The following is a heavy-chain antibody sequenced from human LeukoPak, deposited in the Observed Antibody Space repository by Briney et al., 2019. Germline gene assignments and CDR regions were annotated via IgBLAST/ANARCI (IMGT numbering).Heavy chain of an antibody. Sequence: PGGSLRLSCAASGFIVSTNYMSWVRQAPGKGLEWVSTINGNGARTYYADSVKGRFTISRDNSKNTLSVQINSLRAEDTAIYYCVKGLEDRHDSSGYYCNWFDPWGQGTLVTVSS. CDR2: INGNGART. J-gene: IGHJ5*02. D-gene: IGHD3-22*01. CDR1: GFIVSTNY. V-gene: IGHV3-23*01. CDR3: VKGLEDRHDSSGYYCNWFDP.